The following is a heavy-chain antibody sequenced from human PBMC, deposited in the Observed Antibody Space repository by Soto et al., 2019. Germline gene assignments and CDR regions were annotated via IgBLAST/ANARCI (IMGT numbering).Heavy chain of an antibody. CDR1: GYIFSSYA. V-gene: IGHV1-3*01. CDR3: ARHIAAAGTFDY. D-gene: IGHD6-13*01. Sequence: ASVKVSCKASGYIFSSYAMDWVRQAPGQRLEWMGWINAGNGNTKYSQKFQDRVTITRDTSASTAYMAVSSLRSEDTAVYYCARHIAAAGTFDYWGQGTLVTVSS. J-gene: IGHJ4*02. CDR2: INAGNGNT.